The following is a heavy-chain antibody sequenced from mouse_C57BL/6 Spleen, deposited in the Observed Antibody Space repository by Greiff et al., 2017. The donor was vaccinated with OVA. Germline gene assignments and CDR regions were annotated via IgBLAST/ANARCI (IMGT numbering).Heavy chain of an antibody. J-gene: IGHJ4*01. D-gene: IGHD2-3*01. V-gene: IGHV1-59*01. CDR3: ARDDGYLYAMDY. CDR2: IDPSDSYT. CDR1: GYTFTSYW. Sequence: QVQLQQSGAELVRPGTSVKLSCKASGYTFTSYWMHWVKQRPGQGLEWIGVIDPSDSYTNYNQKFKGKATLTVDTSSSTAYMQLSSLTSEDSAVYYCARDDGYLYAMDYWGQGTSVTVSS.